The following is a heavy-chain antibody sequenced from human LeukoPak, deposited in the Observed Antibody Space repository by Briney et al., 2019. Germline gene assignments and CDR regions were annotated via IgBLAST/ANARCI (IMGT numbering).Heavy chain of an antibody. CDR1: GNYW. V-gene: IGHV3-74*01. Sequence: GGSLRLSCAASGNYWMHWVRQAPGKGLVWVSHINSDGSWTSYADSVKGRFTISKDNANDTVYLQMNSLRAEDTAVYYCVSFYETYWGRGTLVTVSS. CDR2: INSDGSWT. J-gene: IGHJ4*02. CDR3: VSFYETY. D-gene: IGHD2/OR15-2a*01.